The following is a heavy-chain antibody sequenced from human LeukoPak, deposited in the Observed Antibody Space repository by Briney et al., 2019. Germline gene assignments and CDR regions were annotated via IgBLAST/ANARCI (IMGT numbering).Heavy chain of an antibody. CDR1: GGSISSGTYY. CDR2: IHTSGST. V-gene: IGHV4-61*02. D-gene: IGHD6-19*01. Sequence: PSETLSLTCTVSGGSISSGTYYWSWIRQPAGKGLEWIGRIHTSGSTNYNPSLKSRVTIFVDTSKNQFSLKLSSVTAADTAVYYCAREVLRSGWYGGAFDYWGQGTLVTVST. CDR3: AREVLRSGWYGGAFDY. J-gene: IGHJ4*02.